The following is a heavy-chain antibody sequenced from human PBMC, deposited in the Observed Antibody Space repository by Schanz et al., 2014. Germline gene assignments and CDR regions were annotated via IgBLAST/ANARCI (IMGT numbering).Heavy chain of an antibody. CDR3: ARLDTGMAVAGSVIDSYVYYMDV. V-gene: IGHV1-8*02. Sequence: QVQLVQSRAEVKKPGSSMKVSCKASGGTFNSYTINWVRQAPGQGLEWLGWMNPNSGNPGFAQKFRGRVTMTRNTSMSTAYIELSSLRSEDTAVDYCARLDTGMAVAGSVIDSYVYYMDVWGEGTTVTVSS. CDR2: MNPNSGNP. D-gene: IGHD6-19*01. J-gene: IGHJ6*03. CDR1: GGTFNSYT.